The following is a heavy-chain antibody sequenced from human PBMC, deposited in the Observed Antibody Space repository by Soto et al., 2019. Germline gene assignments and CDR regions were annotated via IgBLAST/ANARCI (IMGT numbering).Heavy chain of an antibody. J-gene: IGHJ4*02. CDR2: IYYSGST. CDR3: ARHSYSSSWGLFDY. Sequence: QLQLQESGPGLVKPSETLSLTCTVSGGSISSSSYYWGWIRQPPGKGLEWIGSIYYSGSTYYNPSLKRRVTISLDTSKNQFSLTLSSVAAADTAVYYCARHSYSSSWGLFDYWGQGTLVTVSS. CDR1: GGSISSSSYY. D-gene: IGHD6-13*01. V-gene: IGHV4-39*01.